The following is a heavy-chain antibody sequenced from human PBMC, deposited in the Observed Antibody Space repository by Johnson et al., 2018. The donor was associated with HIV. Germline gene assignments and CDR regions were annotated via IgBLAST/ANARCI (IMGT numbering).Heavy chain of an antibody. V-gene: IGHV3-30-3*01. Sequence: QVQLVESGGGVVQPGRSLRLSCAASGFTFSSFAINWVRQAPGRGLEWVAVISYDGSNKYYADTVKGRFIISRDNSKDTVSLQINSLRVEDTAVYYCARKKATVFSTTSTNYAFDIWGQGTMVTVSS. CDR3: ARKKATVFSTTSTNYAFDI. CDR1: GFTFSSFA. CDR2: ISYDGSNK. J-gene: IGHJ3*02. D-gene: IGHD1-1*01.